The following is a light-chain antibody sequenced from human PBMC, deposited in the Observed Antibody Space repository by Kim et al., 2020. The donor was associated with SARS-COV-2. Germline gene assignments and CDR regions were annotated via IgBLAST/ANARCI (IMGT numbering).Light chain of an antibody. CDR1: SGSIASNY. CDR2: EDN. CDR3: QSYDSSNCWV. J-gene: IGLJ3*02. V-gene: IGLV6-57*04. Sequence: NFMLTQPHSVSESPGKTVTISCTRSSGSIASNYVQWYQQRPGSAPTTVIFEDNQRPSGVPDRFSGSIDSSSNSASLTISGLKTEDEADYYCQSYDSSNCWVFGGGTQLTVL.